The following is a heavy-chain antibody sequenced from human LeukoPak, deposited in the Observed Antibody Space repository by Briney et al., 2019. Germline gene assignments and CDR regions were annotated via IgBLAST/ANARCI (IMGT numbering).Heavy chain of an antibody. CDR3: HSSGYCQDSQDAFDI. Sequence: PGGSLRLSCAASGFTFDDYAMHWVRQAPGKGLEWVSGISWNSGSIGYADSVKGRFTISRDNAKNSLYLQMNSLRAEDTALYYCHSSGYCQDSQDAFDIWGQGTMVTVSS. J-gene: IGHJ3*02. V-gene: IGHV3-9*01. CDR2: ISWNSGSI. D-gene: IGHD3-22*01. CDR1: GFTFDDYA.